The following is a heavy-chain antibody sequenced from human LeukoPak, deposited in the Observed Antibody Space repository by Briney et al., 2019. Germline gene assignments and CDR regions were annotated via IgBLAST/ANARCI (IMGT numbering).Heavy chain of an antibody. CDR1: GFTFTDYY. CDR3: ARGRNSYYDFWSGYYPHAFDI. Sequence: PGGSLRLSCAASGFTFTDYYMSWVRQAPGKGLEWVSVIYSGGSTYYADSVKGRFTISRDNSKNTLYLQMNSLRAEDTAVYYCARGRNSYYDFWSGYYPHAFDIWGQGTMVTVSS. J-gene: IGHJ3*02. CDR2: IYSGGST. V-gene: IGHV3-53*01. D-gene: IGHD3-3*01.